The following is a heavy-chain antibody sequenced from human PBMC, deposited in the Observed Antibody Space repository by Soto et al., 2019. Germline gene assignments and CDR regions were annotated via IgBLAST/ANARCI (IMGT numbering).Heavy chain of an antibody. CDR2: ISYDGSNK. J-gene: IGHJ6*02. Sequence: GGSLRLSCAASGFTFSSYAMHWVRQAPGKGLEWVAVISYDGSNKYYADSVKGRFTISRDNSKNTLYLLMNSLRAEDTAVYYCARDKMVTANYYYYGMDVWGQGTTVTVSS. V-gene: IGHV3-30-3*01. CDR3: ARDKMVTANYYYYGMDV. CDR1: GFTFSSYA. D-gene: IGHD2-21*02.